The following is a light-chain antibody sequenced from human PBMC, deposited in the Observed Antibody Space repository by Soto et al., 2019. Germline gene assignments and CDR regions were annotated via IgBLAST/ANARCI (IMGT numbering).Light chain of an antibody. Sequence: EIVLTQSPGTLSLSPGERATLSCRASQSVSSSYLAWFQQKPGQAPRLLIYGASGRATGIPDRFSGSGSGTDFTLTISRLEPEDFEVYYCQQYNNWPPLTFGGGTKVEIK. J-gene: IGKJ4*01. CDR2: GAS. CDR3: QQYNNWPPLT. CDR1: QSVSSSY. V-gene: IGKV3-20*01.